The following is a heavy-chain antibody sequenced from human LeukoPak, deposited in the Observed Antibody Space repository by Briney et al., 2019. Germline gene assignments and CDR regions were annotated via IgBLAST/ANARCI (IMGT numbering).Heavy chain of an antibody. CDR3: ARFRTLWGAFDI. Sequence: GGSLRLSCAASGFTFSSHDMHWVRQTTGKGLEWVSGIGTAGDPYYLDSVKGRFTISRENAKNSLYLQMNSLRAGDTAVYYCARFRTLWGAFDIWGQGTMVTVSS. D-gene: IGHD2-21*01. J-gene: IGHJ3*02. CDR2: IGTAGDP. CDR1: GFTFSSHD. V-gene: IGHV3-13*05.